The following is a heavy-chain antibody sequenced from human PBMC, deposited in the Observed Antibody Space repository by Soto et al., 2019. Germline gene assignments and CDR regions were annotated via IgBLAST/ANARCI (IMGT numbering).Heavy chain of an antibody. Sequence: SETLSLTCAVSGDSISSGGYSWTWIRQPPGKGLEWIGHIYQSGSTLYNPSLESRVTISVDKSKNQFSLKLSSVTAADTAVYYCAREVSLGYCSGGSCYNWFDPWGQGTLVTVSS. V-gene: IGHV4-30-2*01. D-gene: IGHD2-15*01. CDR2: IYQSGST. CDR3: AREVSLGYCSGGSCYNWFDP. J-gene: IGHJ5*02. CDR1: GDSISSGGYS.